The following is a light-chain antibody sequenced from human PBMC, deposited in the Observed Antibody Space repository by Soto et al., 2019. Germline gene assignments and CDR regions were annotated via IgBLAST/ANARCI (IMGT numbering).Light chain of an antibody. V-gene: IGKV3-20*01. Sequence: DIVLTQTPSALFLSLGERVTQSCRASQSVNRDYLAWYQQKHGQAPRLLIYGASNRAIGIPDRFSGSGSGTDFTLTISRLESEDFGVYYCQQYGRSPETFGPGTKVDIK. CDR2: GAS. CDR3: QQYGRSPET. J-gene: IGKJ3*01. CDR1: QSVNRDY.